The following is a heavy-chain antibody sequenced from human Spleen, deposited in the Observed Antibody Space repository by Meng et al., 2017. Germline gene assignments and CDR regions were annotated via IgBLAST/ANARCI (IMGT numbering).Heavy chain of an antibody. CDR2: VYYSGIT. CDR1: GGSIRNTNYY. J-gene: IGHJ6*02. D-gene: IGHD3-3*01. V-gene: IGHV4-39*07. CDR3: ARETSIFGVVITNGPGESRMDV. Sequence: SETLSLTCTVSGGSIRNTNYYWNWVRQPPGKGLEWIGSVYYSGITYYNPSLESRVSISVDTSKNNFSLKLSSVTAADTAVYYCARETSIFGVVITNGPGESRMDVWGQGTTVTVSS.